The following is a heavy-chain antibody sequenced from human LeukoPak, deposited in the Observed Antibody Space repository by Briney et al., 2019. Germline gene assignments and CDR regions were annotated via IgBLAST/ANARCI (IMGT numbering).Heavy chain of an antibody. Sequence: SETLSLTCAVYGGSFSGYYWSWIRQPPGKGLEWIGEINHSGSTNYNPSLKSRVTISVDTSKNQFSLKLSSVTAADTAVYYCARERGKGNWFDPWGQGTLVTVSS. V-gene: IGHV4-34*01. CDR1: GGSFSGYY. J-gene: IGHJ5*02. CDR2: INHSGST. CDR3: ARERGKGNWFDP. D-gene: IGHD3-16*01.